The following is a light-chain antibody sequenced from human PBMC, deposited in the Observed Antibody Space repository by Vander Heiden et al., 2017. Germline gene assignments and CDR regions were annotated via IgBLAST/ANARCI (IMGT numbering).Light chain of an antibody. CDR2: DAS. CDR1: QDISNY. CDR3: QQNYNLHPFT. J-gene: IGKJ3*01. Sequence: DIQMTQSPSSLSASVGDRVTITCQASQDISNYLNWYQQKPGKAPKLLIYDASNLETGVPSRFSGSGYGTDFTFTISSRQPEDIAPYYCQQNYNLHPFTFGHGTKVDIK. V-gene: IGKV1-33*01.